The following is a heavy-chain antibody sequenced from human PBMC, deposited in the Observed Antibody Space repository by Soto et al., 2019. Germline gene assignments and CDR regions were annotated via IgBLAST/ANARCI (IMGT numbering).Heavy chain of an antibody. D-gene: IGHD1-26*01. CDR3: ARVIMGAMVHAFEI. CDR2: INGGSSTT. V-gene: IGHV3-23*01. J-gene: IGHJ3*02. Sequence: EVQLLESGGDLVQPGGSLRLSCAASGFTFSSYAVNWVRQAPGTALEWVSAINGGSSTTYYADSVKGRFTISRDNSRNPVCLQTTSLRAEDTAIYYWARVIMGAMVHAFEIWGQGTMVAVSS. CDR1: GFTFSSYA.